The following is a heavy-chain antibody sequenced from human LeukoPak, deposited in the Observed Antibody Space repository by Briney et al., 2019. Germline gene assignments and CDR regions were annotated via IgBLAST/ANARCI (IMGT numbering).Heavy chain of an antibody. Sequence: WGSLRLSCAASGFTFSSYAMSWVRQAPGKGLEWVSAISCSGGSTSYADSVKGRFTISRDNSKNTLYLQMNSLRAEDTAVYYCAKSIAAAESWFDPWGQGTLVTVSS. CDR2: ISCSGGST. J-gene: IGHJ5*02. CDR3: AKSIAAAESWFDP. V-gene: IGHV3-23*01. D-gene: IGHD6-13*01. CDR1: GFTFSSYA.